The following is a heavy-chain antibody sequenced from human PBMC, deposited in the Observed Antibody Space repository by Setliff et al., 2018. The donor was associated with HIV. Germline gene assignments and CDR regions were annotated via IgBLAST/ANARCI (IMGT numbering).Heavy chain of an antibody. D-gene: IGHD6-13*01. CDR3: ARDPGYKSSWYGAFDI. J-gene: IGHJ3*02. CDR2: INPNSGGT. V-gene: IGHV1-2*02. CDR1: GDAFTDYY. Sequence: ASVTVSCKASGDAFTDYYIHWVRQAPGQGLEWMGWINPNSGGTNYAQKFQGRVTMTRDTSISTAFMDLSRLRPDDTAVYYCARDPGYKSSWYGAFDIWGQGTMVTVSS.